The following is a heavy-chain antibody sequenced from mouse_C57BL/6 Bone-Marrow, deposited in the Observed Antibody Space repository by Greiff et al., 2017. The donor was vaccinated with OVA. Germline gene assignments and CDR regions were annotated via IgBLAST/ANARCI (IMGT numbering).Heavy chain of an antibody. CDR1: GFTFSSYT. Sequence: EVHLVESGGGLVKPGGSLKLSCAASGFTFSSYTMSWVRQTPEKRLEWVATISGGGGNTYYPDSVKGRFTISRDNAKNTLYLQMSSLRSEDTALYYCARQCYYGSSYYFDYWGKGTTLTVSA. D-gene: IGHD1-1*01. CDR3: ARQCYYGSSYYFDY. CDR2: ISGGGGNT. V-gene: IGHV5-9*01. J-gene: IGHJ2*01.